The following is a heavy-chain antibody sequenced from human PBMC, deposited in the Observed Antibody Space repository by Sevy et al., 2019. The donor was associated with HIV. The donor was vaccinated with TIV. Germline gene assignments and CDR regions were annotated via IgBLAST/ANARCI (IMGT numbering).Heavy chain of an antibody. CDR3: AREYNWNSYYGMDV. Sequence: GGSLRLSCAASGFTVSSYDMNWVRQAPGKGLEWVSFISSTSSSIYYADSVKGRFTISRDKAKNSMYLQMNSLRVGDTAVHYCAREYNWNSYYGMDVWGQGTTVTVSS. V-gene: IGHV3-48*01. D-gene: IGHD1-20*01. CDR1: GFTVSSYD. J-gene: IGHJ6*02. CDR2: ISSTSSSI.